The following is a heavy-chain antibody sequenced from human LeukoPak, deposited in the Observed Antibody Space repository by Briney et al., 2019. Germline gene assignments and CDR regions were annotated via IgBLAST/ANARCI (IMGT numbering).Heavy chain of an antibody. CDR2: ISSSGSTV. CDR3: AKDLSTEVVGGDAFDI. J-gene: IGHJ3*02. V-gene: IGHV3-11*01. Sequence: GGSLRLSCAASGFTFSDYYMSWIRQAPGKGLEWVSYISSSGSTVYYADSVKGRFTISRDNAKNSLYLQMNSLRAEDTVVYYCAKDLSTEVVGGDAFDIWGQGTMVTVSS. CDR1: GFTFSDYY. D-gene: IGHD1-26*01.